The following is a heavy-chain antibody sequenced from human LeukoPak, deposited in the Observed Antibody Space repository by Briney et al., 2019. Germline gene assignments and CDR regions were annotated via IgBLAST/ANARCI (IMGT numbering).Heavy chain of an antibody. D-gene: IGHD4-17*01. CDR2: ITAGGGT. CDR3: AKDPNGDYVGAFDP. Sequence: GGSLRLSCAAAGLTFSNYAMTWVRQAPGKGLEWVSSITAGGGTSYTDSVKGRFTVYRDNSKNTLYLQMNSLRAGDTALYYCAKDPNGDYVGAFDPWGQGTMVTVSS. J-gene: IGHJ3*01. V-gene: IGHV3-23*01. CDR1: GLTFSNYA.